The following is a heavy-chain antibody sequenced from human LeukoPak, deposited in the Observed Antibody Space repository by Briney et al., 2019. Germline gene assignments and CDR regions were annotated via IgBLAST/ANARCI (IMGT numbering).Heavy chain of an antibody. CDR2: INSDVSST. CDR3: LKDADY. CDR1: GFTYSISG. J-gene: IGHJ4*01. Sequence: GGPLRLSCAASGFTYSISGMHWVRQSPGKGLVWVSLINSDVSSTWYADSVKGRLTISRDNDKNTVYLQMDSLRAEDTAVYYCLKDADYWGHGTRVTVSS. V-gene: IGHV3-74*01.